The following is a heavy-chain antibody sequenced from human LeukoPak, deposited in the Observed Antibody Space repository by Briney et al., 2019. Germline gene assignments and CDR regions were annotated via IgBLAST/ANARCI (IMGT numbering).Heavy chain of an antibody. CDR1: GFTFSTYS. J-gene: IGHJ3*02. CDR2: ISGGSTTI. Sequence: GGSLRLSCAASGFTFSTYSMNWVRQAPGKGLEWVSYISGGSTTIYYADSVKGRFTISRDNAKNSLYLQMHSLRAEDTAVYYCARSSLRDAFDIWGQGTMVTVSS. CDR3: ARSSLRDAFDI. V-gene: IGHV3-48*04.